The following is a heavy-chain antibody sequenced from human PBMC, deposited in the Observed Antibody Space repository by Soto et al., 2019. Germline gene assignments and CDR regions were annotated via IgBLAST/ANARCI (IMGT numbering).Heavy chain of an antibody. V-gene: IGHV2-5*02. CDR3: AHRLKVPAAMWSPVHWFDP. CDR1: GFSLSTSGVG. D-gene: IGHD2-2*01. CDR2: IYWDDDK. Sequence: SGPTLVKPTQTLTLTCTFSGFSLSTSGVGVGWIRQPPGKALEWLALIYWDDDKRYSPSLKSRLTITKDTSKNQVVLTMTNMDPVDTATYYCAHRLKVPAAMWSPVHWFDPWGQGTLVTVSS. J-gene: IGHJ5*02.